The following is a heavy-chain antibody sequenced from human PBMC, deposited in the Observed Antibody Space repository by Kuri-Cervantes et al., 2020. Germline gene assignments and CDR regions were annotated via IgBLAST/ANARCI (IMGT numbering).Heavy chain of an antibody. CDR2: IYHSGST. V-gene: IGHV4-59*08. Sequence: SETLSLTCTVSGGSISSYYWSWIRRPQGKGLEWIVSIYHSGSTYYNPSLKSRVTISVDTSKNQFSLKLSSVTAADTAVYYCASLPSDSSSHPYFDYWGQGTLVTVSS. D-gene: IGHD6-6*01. CDR1: GGSISSYY. CDR3: ASLPSDSSSHPYFDY. J-gene: IGHJ4*02.